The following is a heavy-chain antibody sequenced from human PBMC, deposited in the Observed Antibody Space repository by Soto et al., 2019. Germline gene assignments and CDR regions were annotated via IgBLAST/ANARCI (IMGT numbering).Heavy chain of an antibody. Sequence: GGSLRLSCAASGFTFSSYAMSWVRQAPGKGLEWVSAISGSGGSTYYADSVKGRFTISRDNSKNTLYLQMNSLRAEDTAVYYCAKHLSYYDILTGYGYWGQGTLVTVSS. J-gene: IGHJ4*02. CDR1: GFTFSSYA. V-gene: IGHV3-23*01. D-gene: IGHD3-9*01. CDR2: ISGSGGST. CDR3: AKHLSYYDILTGYGY.